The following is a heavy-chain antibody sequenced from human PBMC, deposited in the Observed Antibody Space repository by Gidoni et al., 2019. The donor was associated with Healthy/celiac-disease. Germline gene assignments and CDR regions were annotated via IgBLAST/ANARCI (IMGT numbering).Heavy chain of an antibody. V-gene: IGHV3-33*01. Sequence: QVQLVESVGGVVQPGRSLRLSCAASGFTFSSYGMHWGRQAPGKGLEWVAVIWYDGSNKYYADSVKGRFTISRDNSKNTLYLQMNSLRAEDTAVYYCARDDYGGKSIGGYYGMDVWGQGTTVTVSS. CDR3: ARDDYGGKSIGGYYGMDV. D-gene: IGHD4-17*01. J-gene: IGHJ6*02. CDR2: IWYDGSNK. CDR1: GFTFSSYG.